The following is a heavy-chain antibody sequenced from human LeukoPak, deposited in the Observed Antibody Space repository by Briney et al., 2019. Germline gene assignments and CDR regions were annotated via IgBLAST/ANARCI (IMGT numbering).Heavy chain of an antibody. Sequence: ASVKVSFKASGYTFTGYYMHWVRQAPGQGLEWMGWINPNSGGTNYAQKFQGRVTMTRDTSISTAYMELSRLRSDDTAVYYCARVVVVVVGELADAFDIWGQGTMVTVSS. J-gene: IGHJ3*02. V-gene: IGHV1-2*02. CDR2: INPNSGGT. D-gene: IGHD2-15*01. CDR3: ARVVVVVVGELADAFDI. CDR1: GYTFTGYY.